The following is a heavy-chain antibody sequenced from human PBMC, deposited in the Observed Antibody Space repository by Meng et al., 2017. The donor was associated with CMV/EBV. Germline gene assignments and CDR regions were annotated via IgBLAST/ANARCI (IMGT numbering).Heavy chain of an antibody. J-gene: IGHJ4*02. CDR3: AREGNYYGSGSYYAY. D-gene: IGHD3-10*01. V-gene: IGHV4-39*07. Sequence: LRLPESGPGLVKPSETLSLTCTVSGGSISSSSYYWGWIRQPPGKGLEWIGSIYYSGSTYYNPSLKSRVTISVDTSKNQFSLKLSSVTAADTAVYYCAREGNYYGSGSYYAYWGQGTLVTVSS. CDR2: IYYSGST. CDR1: GGSISSSSYY.